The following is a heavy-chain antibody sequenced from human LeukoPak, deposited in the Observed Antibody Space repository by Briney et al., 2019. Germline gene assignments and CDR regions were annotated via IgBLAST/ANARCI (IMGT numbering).Heavy chain of an antibody. CDR1: GFSFDDYG. V-gene: IGHV3-20*04. Sequence: GGSLRLSCAASGFSFDDYGMNWVRQAPGKGLEWVSGINWNGGSTGYADSVKGRFTISRDNAENSLYLQMNSLRAEDTALYYCARVRIVVVTDDAFDIWGQGTMVTVSS. CDR3: ARVRIVVVTDDAFDI. CDR2: INWNGGST. J-gene: IGHJ3*02. D-gene: IGHD2-21*02.